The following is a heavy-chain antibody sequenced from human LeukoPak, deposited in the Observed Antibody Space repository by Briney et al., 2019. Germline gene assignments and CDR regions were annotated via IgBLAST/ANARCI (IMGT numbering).Heavy chain of an antibody. V-gene: IGHV5-51*01. CDR3: ARLHSSGWYALAGFDI. Sequence: GESLKISCKGSGFSFPNYWIGWVRQMPGKGLEWMGIIYPSDSDTRYSPSFQGQITISADKSISTAYLQWSSLKASDTAMYYCARLHSSGWYALAGFDIWGQGTMVTVCS. J-gene: IGHJ3*02. CDR1: GFSFPNYW. D-gene: IGHD6-19*01. CDR2: IYPSDSDT.